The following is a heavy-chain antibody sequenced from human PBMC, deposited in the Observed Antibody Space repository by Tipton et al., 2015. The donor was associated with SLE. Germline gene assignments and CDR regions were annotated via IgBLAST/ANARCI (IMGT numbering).Heavy chain of an antibody. Sequence: TLSLTCTVSGGSISSGGYYWSWIRQPPGKGLEWIGEINHSGGTNYNPSLKSRVTISVDTSKNQFSLKLSSVTAADTAVYYCARDRGGSVAGPDYWGQGTLVTVSS. CDR3: ARDRGGSVAGPDY. CDR2: INHSGGT. CDR1: GGSISSGGYY. V-gene: IGHV4-39*07. D-gene: IGHD6-19*01. J-gene: IGHJ4*02.